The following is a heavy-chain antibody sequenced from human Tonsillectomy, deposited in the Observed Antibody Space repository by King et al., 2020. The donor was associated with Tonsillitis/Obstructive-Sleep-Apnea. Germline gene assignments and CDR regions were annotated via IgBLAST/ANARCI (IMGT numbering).Heavy chain of an antibody. CDR1: GFTFRSYA. V-gene: IGHV3-23*04. J-gene: IGHJ4*02. CDR2: IIGSGGST. Sequence: VQLVESGGGLVQPGGSLRLSCAASGFTFRSYAMRWVRQAPGKGLDWVSAIIGSGGSTYYADSRKGRFTISRTKSKNPLYLQMISLRAEDTAVYYCAIVWGDIAARPRHFDYWGQGTLVTVSS. D-gene: IGHD6-6*01. CDR3: AIVWGDIAARPRHFDY.